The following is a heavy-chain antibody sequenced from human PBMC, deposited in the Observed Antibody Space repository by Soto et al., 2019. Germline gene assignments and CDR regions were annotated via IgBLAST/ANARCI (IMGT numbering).Heavy chain of an antibody. CDR1: GGFVSGYF. D-gene: IGHD2-15*01. J-gene: IGHJ4*02. Sequence: SETLSLTCAVYGGFVSGYFWSWIRQPPGKGLEWIGEINHSGTTSYSPSLDSRVTTSVDTSKNQFSLRLSSVTAADTAIYYCARRYCSDSYCSYFDYWGRGTLVTVS. CDR2: INHSGTT. V-gene: IGHV4-34*01. CDR3: ARRYCSDSYCSYFDY.